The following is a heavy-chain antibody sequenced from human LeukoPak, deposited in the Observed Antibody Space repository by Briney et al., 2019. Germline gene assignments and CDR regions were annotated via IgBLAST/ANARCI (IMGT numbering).Heavy chain of an antibody. Sequence: ASVKVSCKASGGTFSSYAISWVRQAPGQRLEWMGRIIPIFGTANYAQKFQGRVTITTDESTSTAYMELSSLRSEDTAVYYCARDEGVGGYCTNGVCYTNWFDPWGQGTLVTVSS. CDR3: ARDEGVGGYCTNGVCYTNWFDP. CDR1: GGTFSSYA. CDR2: IIPIFGTA. D-gene: IGHD2-8*01. V-gene: IGHV1-69*05. J-gene: IGHJ5*02.